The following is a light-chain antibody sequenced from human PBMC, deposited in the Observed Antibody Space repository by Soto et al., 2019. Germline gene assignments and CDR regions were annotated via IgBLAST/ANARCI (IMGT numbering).Light chain of an antibody. J-gene: IGLJ1*01. CDR3: CSHAGSYIYV. Sequence: QSVLTQPRSVSGSPGQSVTISCTGTSSDVGGYNYVSWYQQHPGKAPKLMIYDVSKRPSGVPERFSGFKSGNTASLTISGLQAEDEADYSCCSHAGSYIYVFGTGTKLTVL. V-gene: IGLV2-11*01. CDR1: SSDVGGYNY. CDR2: DVS.